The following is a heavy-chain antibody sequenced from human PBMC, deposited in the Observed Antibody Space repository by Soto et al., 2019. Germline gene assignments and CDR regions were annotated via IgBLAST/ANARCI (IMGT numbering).Heavy chain of an antibody. CDR3: ARERGGSSRQRGGYCYVGMDV. D-gene: IGHD6-13*01. Sequence: QVQLVESGGGVVQPGRSLRLSCAASGFSFSTCGMNWVRQAPGKGLEWVALIWYDGSDTYYADSVKGRFTISRDNSKNTLYLQRSSLGAEDTAVYHCARERGGSSRQRGGYCYVGMDVWGQGTTVTVSS. CDR1: GFSFSTCG. CDR2: IWYDGSDT. V-gene: IGHV3-33*01. J-gene: IGHJ6*02.